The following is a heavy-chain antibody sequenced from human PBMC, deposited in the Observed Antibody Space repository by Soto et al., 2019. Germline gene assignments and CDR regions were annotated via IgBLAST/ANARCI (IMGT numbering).Heavy chain of an antibody. V-gene: IGHV5-10-1*01. CDR1: GYSFTSYW. J-gene: IGHJ6*02. D-gene: IGHD4-4*01. CDR2: IDPSDSYT. CDR3: AGDDYSTPYYGMDV. Sequence: GESLKISCKGSGYSFTSYWISWVRQMPGKGLEWMGRIDPSDSYTNYSPSFQGHVTISADKSISTAYLQWSSLKASDTAMYYCAGDDYSTPYYGMDVWGQGTTVTVPS.